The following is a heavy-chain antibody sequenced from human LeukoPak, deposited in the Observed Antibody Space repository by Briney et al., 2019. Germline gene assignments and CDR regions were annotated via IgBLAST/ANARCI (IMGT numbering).Heavy chain of an antibody. V-gene: IGHV1-69*06. Sequence: ASVKVSCKASGGTFSSYAISWVRQAPGQGLEWMGGIIPIFGTANYAQKFQGRVTITADKSTSTAYMELSSLRPEDTAVYFCVGPFGGIYANAFDIWGQGTMVTVSS. CDR3: VGPFGGIYANAFDI. D-gene: IGHD3-16*01. CDR1: GGTFSSYA. J-gene: IGHJ3*02. CDR2: IIPIFGTA.